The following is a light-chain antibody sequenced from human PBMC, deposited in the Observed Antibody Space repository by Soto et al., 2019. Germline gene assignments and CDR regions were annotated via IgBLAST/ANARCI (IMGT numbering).Light chain of an antibody. CDR2: DAS. V-gene: IGKV1-5*01. CDR1: QSISSW. J-gene: IGKJ3*01. CDR3: QQSYSRVFT. Sequence: DIQMTQSPSTLSASVGDRVTITCRASQSISSWLAWYQQKPGKAPKLLIYDASSLQGGVPARFSGSGSGTDFTLTISSLQPDDFGTYYCQQSYSRVFTFGPGTKVDF.